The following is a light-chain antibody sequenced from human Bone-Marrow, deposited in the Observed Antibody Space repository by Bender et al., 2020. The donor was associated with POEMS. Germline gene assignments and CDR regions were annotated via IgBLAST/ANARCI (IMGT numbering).Light chain of an antibody. J-gene: IGLJ2*01. CDR1: DLGKIY. Sequence: SYELTQPPSVSVSPGQTATITCSGPDLGKIYVHWFQQKTGQPPVMVIYQDSKRPSGIPERFSASMSGNTATLTVSRLHVEDEADYYCASYAGLRTVIFGVGTKLTVL. V-gene: IGLV3-1*01. CDR3: ASYAGLRTVI. CDR2: QDS.